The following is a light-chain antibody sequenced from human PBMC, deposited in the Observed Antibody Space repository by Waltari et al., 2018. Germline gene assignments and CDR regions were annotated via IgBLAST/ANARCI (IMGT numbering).Light chain of an antibody. CDR1: PSNLGINP. CDR2: TNP. V-gene: IGLV1-44*01. J-gene: IGLJ1*01. Sequence: QSVLTQPPSASGTPGQSVTISCSGRPSNLGINPLHWYQVLPGTAPKLLIHTNPQRPSGVPDRFSGSKSGTSASLAISGLQFGDEADYYCAAWDDSLYGCFFGTGTKVTVL. CDR3: AAWDDSLYGCF.